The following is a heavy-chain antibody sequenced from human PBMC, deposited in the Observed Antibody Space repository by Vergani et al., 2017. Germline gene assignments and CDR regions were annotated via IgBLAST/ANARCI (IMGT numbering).Heavy chain of an antibody. CDR3: ARPAVDLHYYDSSGQTGWAFDI. CDR1: GGSLSGYY. V-gene: IGHV4-34*01. CDR2: INHSGTI. Sequence: QVQLQQWGPGLLKPSETLSLTCAVYGGSLSGYYWSWIRLAPGKGLEWIGEINHSGTINYNPTLKSPFNVSIDTSKNQFSLKLSSVTAADTAVYYCARPAVDLHYYDSSGQTGWAFDIWGQGTMVTVSS. D-gene: IGHD3-22*01. J-gene: IGHJ3*02.